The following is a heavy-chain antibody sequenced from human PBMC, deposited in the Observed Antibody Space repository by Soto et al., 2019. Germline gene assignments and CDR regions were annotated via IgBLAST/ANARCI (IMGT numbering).Heavy chain of an antibody. V-gene: IGHV1-8*01. J-gene: IGHJ4*02. CDR2: MNPNSGNT. CDR1: GYTFTSYD. CDR3: ARVRPDYGDADFDY. Sequence: QVQLVQSGAEVKKPGASEKVSCKASGYTFTSYDINWVRQATGQGLEWMGWMNPNSGNTGYAQKFQGRVTMTRNTSISTAYMELSSLRSEDTAVYYCARVRPDYGDADFDYWGQGTLVTVSS. D-gene: IGHD4-17*01.